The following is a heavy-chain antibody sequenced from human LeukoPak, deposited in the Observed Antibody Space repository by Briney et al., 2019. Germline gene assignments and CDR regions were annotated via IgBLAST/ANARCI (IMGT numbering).Heavy chain of an antibody. V-gene: IGHV3-30*18. CDR3: AKGGPPGYDAFDI. Sequence: GGSLRLSCAASGFTLSSYGMHWVRQAPGKGLEWVAVISYDGSNKYYADSVKGRFTISRDNSKNTLYLQMNSLRAEDTAVYYCAKGGPPGYDAFDIWGQGTMVTVSS. CDR2: ISYDGSNK. D-gene: IGHD2-2*01. J-gene: IGHJ3*02. CDR1: GFTLSSYG.